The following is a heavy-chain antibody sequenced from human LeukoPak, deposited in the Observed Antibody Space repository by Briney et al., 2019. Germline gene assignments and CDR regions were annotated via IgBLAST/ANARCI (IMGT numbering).Heavy chain of an antibody. J-gene: IGHJ6*02. V-gene: IGHV3-33*01. D-gene: IGHD3-3*01. CDR2: IWYDGSNK. CDR1: GFTFRSHG. Sequence: GTSLRLSCAASGFTFRSHGMHWVRQAPGKGLEWVAFIWYDGSNKYSTDSVKGRFTISRDNSKNTLYLQMNSLRAEDTAVYYCARVWGTYYDFWSGYYSTPYYYYGMDVWGQGTTVTVSS. CDR3: ARVWGTYYDFWSGYYSTPYYYYGMDV.